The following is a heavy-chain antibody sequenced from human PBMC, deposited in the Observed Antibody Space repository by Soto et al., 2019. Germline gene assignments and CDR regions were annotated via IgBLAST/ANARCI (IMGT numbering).Heavy chain of an antibody. CDR1: GGSISSSSYY. D-gene: IGHD3-22*01. CDR2: IYYSGST. V-gene: IGHV4-39*01. J-gene: IGHJ6*04. Sequence: PSETLSLTCTVSGGSISSSSYYWGWIRQPPGKGLEWIGSIYYSGSTYYNPSLKSRVTISVDTSKNQFSLKLSSVTAADTAVYYCARLIDYYDSPKDYGMDVWGKGTTVTVSS. CDR3: ARLIDYYDSPKDYGMDV.